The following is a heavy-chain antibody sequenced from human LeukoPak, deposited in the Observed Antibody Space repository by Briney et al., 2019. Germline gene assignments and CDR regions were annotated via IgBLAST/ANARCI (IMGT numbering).Heavy chain of an antibody. J-gene: IGHJ4*02. CDR1: GYTFTGYY. V-gene: IGHV1-2*02. CDR2: INPNSGGT. CDR3: AREIQLGLRSQPSQFDY. Sequence: ASVKVSCRASGYTFTGYYMHWVRQAPGQGLEWMGWINPNSGGTNYAQKFQGRVTMTRDTSISTAYMELSRLRSDDTAVYYCAREIQLGLRSQPSQFDYWGQGTLVTVSS. D-gene: IGHD5-18*01.